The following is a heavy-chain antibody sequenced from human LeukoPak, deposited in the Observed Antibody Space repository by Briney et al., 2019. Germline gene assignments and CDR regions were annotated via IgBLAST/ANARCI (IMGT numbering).Heavy chain of an antibody. J-gene: IGHJ4*02. CDR3: ARSSGWKYNIDY. CDR1: GYTFTGYY. CDR2: INPNSGGT. V-gene: IGHV1-2*02. D-gene: IGHD6-19*01. Sequence: ASVKVSCKASGYTFTGYYMHWVRQAPGQGLEWMGWINPNSGGTNYAQKFQGRVTMTRDTSISTAYMELSRLRSDDTAMYYCARSSGWKYNIDYWGQGTMVTVSS.